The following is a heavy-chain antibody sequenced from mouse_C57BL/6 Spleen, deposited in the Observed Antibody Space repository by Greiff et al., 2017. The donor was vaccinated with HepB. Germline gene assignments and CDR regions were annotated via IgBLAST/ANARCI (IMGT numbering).Heavy chain of an antibody. CDR3: VRVSADGYYVGYYAMDY. CDR2: IRSKSSNYAT. Sequence: EADGGLVQPKGSLKLSCAASGFTFNTYAMHWVRQAPGKGLEWVARIRSKSSNYATYYADSVKDRFTISRDDSQSMLYLQMNNLKTEDTAMYYCVRVSADGYYVGYYAMDYWGQGTSVTVSS. V-gene: IGHV10-3*01. J-gene: IGHJ4*01. CDR1: GFTFNTYA. D-gene: IGHD2-3*01.